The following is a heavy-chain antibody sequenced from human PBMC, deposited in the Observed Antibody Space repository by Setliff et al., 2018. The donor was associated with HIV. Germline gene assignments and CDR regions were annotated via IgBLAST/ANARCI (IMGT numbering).Heavy chain of an antibody. J-gene: IGHJ6*03. CDR1: GYTFTDYF. CDR3: ARWVDDNSEGSYYHYMDV. D-gene: IGHD6-25*01. Sequence: ASVKVSCKSSGYTFTDYFIHWVRQAPGQGLEWMGWISPDNGNTRISQRFRGSVTMTRDRSINTAYMELSGLTSDDTAVYYCARWVDDNSEGSYYHYMDVWGNGASVTVSS. V-gene: IGHV1-2*02. CDR2: ISPDNGNT.